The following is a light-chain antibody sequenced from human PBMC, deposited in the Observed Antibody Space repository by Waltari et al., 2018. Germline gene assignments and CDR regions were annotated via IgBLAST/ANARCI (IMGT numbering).Light chain of an antibody. J-gene: IGLJ3*02. CDR3: SSYTSSSTWV. CDR1: SSDVGGYNY. V-gene: IGLV2-14*03. CDR2: DVS. Sequence: QSALTQPASVSGSPGQSITISCTGTSSDVGGYNYVPWYQQPPGKAPKLMIYDVSKRPSGVSNRFSGSKSGNTASLTISGLQAEDEGDYYCSSYTSSSTWVFGGGTKLTVL.